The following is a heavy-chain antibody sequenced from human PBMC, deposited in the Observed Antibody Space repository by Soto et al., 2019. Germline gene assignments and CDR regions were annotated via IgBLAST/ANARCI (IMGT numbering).Heavy chain of an antibody. CDR3: AKALPSYYYDSSGYYYPAYYFDY. V-gene: IGHV3-23*01. J-gene: IGHJ4*02. CDR2: ISGSGGST. CDR1: GFTFSSYA. Sequence: GGSLRLSCAASGFTFSSYAMSWVRQAPGKGLEWVSAISGSGGSTYYADSVKGRFTISRDNSKNTLYLQMNSLRAEDTAVYYCAKALPSYYYDSSGYYYPAYYFDYWGQGTLVTVSS. D-gene: IGHD3-22*01.